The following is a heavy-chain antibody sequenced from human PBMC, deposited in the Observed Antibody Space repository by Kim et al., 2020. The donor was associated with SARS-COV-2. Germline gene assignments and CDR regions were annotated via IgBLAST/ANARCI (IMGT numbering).Heavy chain of an antibody. Sequence: GGSLRLSCAASGFTLSAYAMSWVRQAPGKGLEWVSGISGSGGSTDYADSVNGRFTISRDNSRNTLYLQMNSLRAEDTAVYYWAKYRAGAWTFDYGGQGTL. J-gene: IGHJ4*02. V-gene: IGHV3-23*01. CDR1: GFTLSAYA. CDR2: ISGSGGST. CDR3: AKYRAGAWTFDY. D-gene: IGHD1-1*01.